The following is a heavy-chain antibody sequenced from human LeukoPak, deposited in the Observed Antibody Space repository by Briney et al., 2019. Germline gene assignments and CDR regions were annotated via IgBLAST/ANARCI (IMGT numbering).Heavy chain of an antibody. V-gene: IGHV4-4*07. CDR1: GGSISSYY. Sequence: SETLSLTCTVSGGSISSYYWRWVRQPAGKGLEWLGRIYTSGSNNYNPSLKSRVTMSVDTSKNQFSLKLRSVTAADTAVYYCARLYSSSSDYYYYGMDVWGQGTTVTVSS. D-gene: IGHD6-6*01. CDR3: ARLYSSSSDYYYYGMDV. CDR2: IYTSGSN. J-gene: IGHJ6*02.